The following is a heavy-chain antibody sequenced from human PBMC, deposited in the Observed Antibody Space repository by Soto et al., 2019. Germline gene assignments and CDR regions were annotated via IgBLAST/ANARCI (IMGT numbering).Heavy chain of an antibody. V-gene: IGHV2-26*01. D-gene: IGHD2-15*01. CDR3: ARIVVAPLMGGWFDP. J-gene: IGHJ5*02. CDR1: GFSLSNARMG. CDR2: IFSNDEK. Sequence: QVTLKESGPVLVKPTEPLTLTCTVSGFSLSNARMGVSWIRQPPGKALEWLAHIFSNDEKSYSTSLKSRLTLSQDTSQSQVVLTMPHIDPVDTATYYCARIVVAPLMGGWFDPWGQGTLVTVSS.